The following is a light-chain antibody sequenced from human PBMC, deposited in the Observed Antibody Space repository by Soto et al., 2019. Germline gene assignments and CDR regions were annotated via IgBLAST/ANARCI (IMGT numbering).Light chain of an antibody. V-gene: IGLV1-44*01. Sequence: QSVLTQPPSASGTPGQRGTISCFGSRSNIGSNTVSWYQQLPGTAPKLLIYSNNQRPSGVPDRFSGSKSGTSVSLAISGLQSEDEANYYCAAWDDSLNGLVFGGGTKVTVL. J-gene: IGLJ3*02. CDR1: RSNIGSNT. CDR2: SNN. CDR3: AAWDDSLNGLV.